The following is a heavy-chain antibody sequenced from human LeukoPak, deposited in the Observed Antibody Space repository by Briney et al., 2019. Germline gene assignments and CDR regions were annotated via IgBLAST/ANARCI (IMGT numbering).Heavy chain of an antibody. Sequence: SETLSLTCTVSGGSISSYYWSWIRQPPGKGLEWIGYIYYGGSTNYNPSLKSRVTISVDTSKNQFSLKLSSVTAADTAVYYCARHEPEPELLWFGELFPGAFDIWGQGTMVTVSS. CDR3: ARHEPEPELLWFGELFPGAFDI. J-gene: IGHJ3*02. V-gene: IGHV4-59*08. CDR1: GGSISSYY. D-gene: IGHD3-10*01. CDR2: IYYGGST.